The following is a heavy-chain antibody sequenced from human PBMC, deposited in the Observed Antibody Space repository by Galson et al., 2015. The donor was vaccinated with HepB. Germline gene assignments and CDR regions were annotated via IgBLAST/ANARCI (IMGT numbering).Heavy chain of an antibody. J-gene: IGHJ4*02. V-gene: IGHV3-30-3*01. CDR2: ISYDGSNK. CDR3: ATSIAVAGLDY. CDR1: GFTFSSYA. D-gene: IGHD6-19*01. Sequence: SLRLSCAASGFTFSSYAMHWVRQAPGKGLGWVAVISYDGSNKYYADSVKGRFTVSRDNSKNTLYLQMNSLRAEDTAVYNCATSIAVAGLDYWGQGTLVTVSS.